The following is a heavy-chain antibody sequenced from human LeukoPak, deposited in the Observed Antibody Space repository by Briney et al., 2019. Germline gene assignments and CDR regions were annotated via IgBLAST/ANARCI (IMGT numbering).Heavy chain of an antibody. CDR3: ARVPRWSGGAFDI. D-gene: IGHD6-13*01. Sequence: LPGGSLRLSCAASGCTVSSNYMSWVRQAPGKGLEGVSVIYSGGSTYYADSVKCRFTISRDNCKNTLYLQMNSLRAEDTAVYYCARVPRWSGGAFDIWGQGTMVTVPS. CDR1: GCTVSSNY. CDR2: IYSGGST. J-gene: IGHJ3*02. V-gene: IGHV3-66*01.